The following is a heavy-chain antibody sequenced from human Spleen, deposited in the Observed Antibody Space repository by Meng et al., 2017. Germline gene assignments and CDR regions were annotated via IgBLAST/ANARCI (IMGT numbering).Heavy chain of an antibody. D-gene: IGHD3-22*01. CDR2: IWYDGSNK. J-gene: IGHJ4*02. V-gene: IGHV3-33*06. CDR1: GFTFSSYG. CDR3: AKPWYYDSSGYYYFSPSVDY. Sequence: GESLKISCAASGFTFSSYGMHWVRQAPGKGLEWVAVIWYDGSNKYYADSVKGRFTISRDNSRNTLYLQMNSLRAEDTAVYYCAKPWYYDSSGYYYFSPSVDYWGQGTLVTVSS.